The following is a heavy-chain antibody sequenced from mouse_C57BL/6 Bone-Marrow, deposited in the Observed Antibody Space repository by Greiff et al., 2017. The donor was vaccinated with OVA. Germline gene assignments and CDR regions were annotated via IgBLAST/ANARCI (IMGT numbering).Heavy chain of an antibody. V-gene: IGHV1-55*01. J-gene: IGHJ2*01. CDR1: GYTFTSYW. CDR3: ARTRDY. Sequence: QVQLQQPGAELVKPGASVKLSCKASGYTFTSYWMHWVKQRPGQGLEWIGDIYPGSGSTNYNEKFKSKATLTVDTSSSTAYMQLSSLTSEDSAVYYCARTRDYWGQGTTLTVSS. CDR2: IYPGSGST.